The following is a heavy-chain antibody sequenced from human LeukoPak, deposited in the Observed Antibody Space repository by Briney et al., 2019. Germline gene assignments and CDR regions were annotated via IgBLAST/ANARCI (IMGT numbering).Heavy chain of an antibody. CDR2: IWYDGSNK. CDR1: GFTFSSYG. J-gene: IGHJ6*03. V-gene: IGHV3-33*01. CDR3: ARDGQYGSADYYYYYMDV. Sequence: PGGSLRLSCAAFGFTFSSYGMHWVRQAPGKGLEWVAVIWYDGSNKYYADSVKGRFTISRDNSKNTLYLQMNSLRAEDTAVYYCARDGQYGSADYYYYYMDVWGKGTTVTVSS. D-gene: IGHD3-10*01.